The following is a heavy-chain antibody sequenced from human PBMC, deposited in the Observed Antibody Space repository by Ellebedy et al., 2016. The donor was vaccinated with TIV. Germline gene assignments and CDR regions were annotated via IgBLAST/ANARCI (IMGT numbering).Heavy chain of an antibody. V-gene: IGHV3-74*01. D-gene: IGHD3-22*01. J-gene: IGHJ4*02. CDR1: GFSLSTYW. CDR3: ARGVLNSGYYSDY. Sequence: PGGSLRLSCAASGFSLSTYWMHWVRQVPGKGLEWVSRVSSDVTGPTYADSVMGRFIIYRDNAKSTAYLQMFSLRPEDTAVYYCARGVLNSGYYSDYWGRGTLVTVSS. CDR2: VSSDVTGP.